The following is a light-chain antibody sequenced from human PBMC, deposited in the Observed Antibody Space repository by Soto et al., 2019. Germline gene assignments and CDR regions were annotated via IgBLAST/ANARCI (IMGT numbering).Light chain of an antibody. CDR2: GND. CDR3: QSYDSSLSGWV. CDR1: ISNIGAGYD. V-gene: IGLV1-40*01. J-gene: IGLJ3*02. Sequence: QAVVTQTPSVSGAPGQRVTISCTGSISNIGAGYDVHWYQQRPRTVPKLLIYGNDNRPSGVPERFSGSKSGTSASLAITGLQAEDEADYYCQSYDSSLSGWVFGGGTKLTVL.